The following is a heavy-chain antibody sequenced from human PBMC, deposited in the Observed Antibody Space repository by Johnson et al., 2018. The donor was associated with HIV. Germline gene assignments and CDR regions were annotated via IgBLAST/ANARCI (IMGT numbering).Heavy chain of an antibody. Sequence: VQLVESGGGLVQPGGSLRLSCAASGFTVTSHYMSWVRQAPGMGLEWVSVIYTGGNTYYANSVKDRFTISRDISKNTLYLEMNIMRAEDTAVYYCARGRSGILILDDAFDVWGQGTMVIVSS. J-gene: IGHJ3*01. CDR2: IYTGGNT. D-gene: IGHD1-14*01. V-gene: IGHV3-66*01. CDR3: ARGRSGILILDDAFDV. CDR1: GFTVTSHY.